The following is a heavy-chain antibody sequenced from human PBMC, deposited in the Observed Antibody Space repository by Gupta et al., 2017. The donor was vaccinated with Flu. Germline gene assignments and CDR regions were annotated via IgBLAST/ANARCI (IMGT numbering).Heavy chain of an antibody. CDR1: RFTFSSYA. V-gene: IGHV3-23*01. D-gene: IGHD3-22*01. J-gene: IGHJ4*02. Sequence: EAQLLESGGGLVQPGGSLRLYCAASRFTFSSYAMSWVSQAPGMGLVWVSAIRSGGGSTYYADSVKGRFAIPRDNSMHTLSLQMNGMSADDSAVYYCSHVADSSGYWGGDYWCQGTLVTVSS. CDR2: IRSGGGST. CDR3: SHVADSSGYWGGDY.